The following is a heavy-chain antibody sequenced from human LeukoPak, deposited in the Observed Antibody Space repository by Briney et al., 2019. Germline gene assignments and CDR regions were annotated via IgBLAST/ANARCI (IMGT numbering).Heavy chain of an antibody. J-gene: IGHJ4*02. V-gene: IGHV1-18*01. Sequence: AASVKVSCKASGYTFTSYGISWVRQAPGQGLEWMGWISAYNGNTNYAQKLQGRVTMTTDTSTSTAYMELRSLRSDDTAVYYCAKGEDYDSSGYLDYWGQGTLVTVSS. CDR2: ISAYNGNT. D-gene: IGHD3-22*01. CDR3: AKGEDYDSSGYLDY. CDR1: GYTFTSYG.